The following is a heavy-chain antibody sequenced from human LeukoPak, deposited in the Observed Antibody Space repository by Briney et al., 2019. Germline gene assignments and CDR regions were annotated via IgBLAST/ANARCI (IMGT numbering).Heavy chain of an antibody. J-gene: IGHJ3*02. CDR1: GYTFTGYY. CDR2: INPNSGGT. D-gene: IGHD3-22*01. V-gene: IGHV1-2*02. Sequence: ASVKVSCKASGYTFTGYYMHWVRQAPGQGLEWMGWINPNSGGTNYAQKFQGRVTMTRDTSISTAYMELSRLRSDDTAVYYCASLGYDSSGYYFKGDAFDIWGQGTMATVSS. CDR3: ASLGYDSSGYYFKGDAFDI.